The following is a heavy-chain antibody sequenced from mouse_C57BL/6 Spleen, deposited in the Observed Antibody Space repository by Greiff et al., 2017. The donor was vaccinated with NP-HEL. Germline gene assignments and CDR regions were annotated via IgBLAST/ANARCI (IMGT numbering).Heavy chain of an antibody. D-gene: IGHD1-1*01. CDR2: IYPGDGDT. V-gene: IGHV1-80*01. Sequence: QVQLQQSGAELVKPGASVKISCKASGYAFSSYWMNWVKQRPGKGLEWIGQIYPGDGDTNYNGKFKGKATLTADKSSSTAYMQLSSLTSEDSAVYFCARRGYYGSGDFDYWGQGTTLTVSS. CDR1: GYAFSSYW. J-gene: IGHJ2*01. CDR3: ARRGYYGSGDFDY.